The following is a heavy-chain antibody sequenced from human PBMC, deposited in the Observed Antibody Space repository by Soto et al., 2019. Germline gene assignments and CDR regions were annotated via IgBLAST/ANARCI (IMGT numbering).Heavy chain of an antibody. J-gene: IGHJ4*02. D-gene: IGHD3-9*01. V-gene: IGHV3-48*02. CDR1: GFTFSSYS. CDR3: ARGDILRN. CDR2: ISSSSTI. Sequence: EVQLVESGGGLVQPGGSLRLSCAASGFTFSSYSMNWVRQAPGKGLEWVSYISSSSTIYYADSVKGRFTISRDNAKNSLYLQMNSLRDEDTAVYYCARGDILRNWGQGTLVTVSS.